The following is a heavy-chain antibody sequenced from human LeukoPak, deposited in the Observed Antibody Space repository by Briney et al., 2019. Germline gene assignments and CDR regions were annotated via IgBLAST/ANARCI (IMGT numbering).Heavy chain of an antibody. Sequence: GGSLRLSCAASGFTFSSYWMSWVRQAPGKGLGWVANIKEDGSEKDYVGSVKGRFTISRDNAKNSLYLQMNSLRAEDTAVYYCARGMDYYDSSGYLYFDYWGQGTLVTVSS. CDR3: ARGMDYYDSSGYLYFDY. D-gene: IGHD3-22*01. V-gene: IGHV3-7*03. J-gene: IGHJ4*02. CDR2: IKEDGSEK. CDR1: GFTFSSYW.